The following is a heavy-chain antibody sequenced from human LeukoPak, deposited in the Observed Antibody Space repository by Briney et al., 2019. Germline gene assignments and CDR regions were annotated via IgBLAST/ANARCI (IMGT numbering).Heavy chain of an antibody. CDR3: ARVGEKLSYYYFDY. CDR2: IYTSGST. Sequence: SETLSLTCTVSGGSISSYYWSWIRQPPGKGLEWIGRIYTSGSTNYNPSLKSRVTMSVDTSKNQFSLKLYSVTAADTAVYYCARVGEKLSYYYFDYWGQGTLVTVSS. D-gene: IGHD2-21*01. V-gene: IGHV4-4*07. J-gene: IGHJ4*02. CDR1: GGSISSYY.